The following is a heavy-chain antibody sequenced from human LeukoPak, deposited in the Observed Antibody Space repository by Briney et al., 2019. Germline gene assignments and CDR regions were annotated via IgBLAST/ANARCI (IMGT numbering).Heavy chain of an antibody. CDR1: GYTFTSYG. V-gene: IGHV1-18*01. Sequence: ASVKVSCKASGYTFTSYGIIWVRQAPGQGLEWMGWISAYNGNTNYAQKLQGRVTMTTDTSTSTAYMELRSLRSDDTAVYYCARVLGYCSSTSCYAWFDPWGQGTLVTVSS. J-gene: IGHJ5*02. D-gene: IGHD2-2*01. CDR3: ARVLGYCSSTSCYAWFDP. CDR2: ISAYNGNT.